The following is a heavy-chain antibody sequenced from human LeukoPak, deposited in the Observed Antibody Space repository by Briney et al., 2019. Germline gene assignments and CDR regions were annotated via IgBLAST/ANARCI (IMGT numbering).Heavy chain of an antibody. CDR3: AIPGIPGDY. V-gene: IGHV4-38-2*02. J-gene: IGHJ4*02. D-gene: IGHD3-10*01. CDR2: IYHSGST. CDR1: GYSISSGYY. Sequence: SETLSLTCTVSGYSISSGYYWGWILQPPGKGLEWIGSIYHSGSTYYNPSLKSRVTISVDTSKNQFSLKLSSVTAADTAVYYCAIPGIPGDYWGQGTLVTVSS.